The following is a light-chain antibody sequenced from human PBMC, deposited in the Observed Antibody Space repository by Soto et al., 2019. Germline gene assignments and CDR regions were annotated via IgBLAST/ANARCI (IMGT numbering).Light chain of an antibody. Sequence: DIVMTQSPDSLAVSLGERATINCKSSQSVLYSSDNKNYLAWYQHKSGKPPKLLIYWASTRESGVPDRFSGSGSGTDFTLTISSLQAEDVAVYYCQQYYSTPWTFGQGTKVEIK. CDR3: QQYYSTPWT. V-gene: IGKV4-1*01. CDR2: WAS. CDR1: QSVLYSSDNKNY. J-gene: IGKJ1*01.